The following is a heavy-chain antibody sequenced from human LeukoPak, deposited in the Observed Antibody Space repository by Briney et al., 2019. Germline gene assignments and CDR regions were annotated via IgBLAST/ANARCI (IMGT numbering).Heavy chain of an antibody. D-gene: IGHD2-15*01. CDR2: IGHGADNE. Sequence: GGSLRLSCAASGFTFSSYGMHWVRQAPGKGLEWVAYIGHGADNEHYADSVKGRFTISRDNSKNTPYLQMNSLRAEDTAVYYCAKEGGSGGSCYDYWGQGTLVTVSS. CDR3: AKEGGSGGSCYDY. V-gene: IGHV3-30*02. J-gene: IGHJ4*02. CDR1: GFTFSSYG.